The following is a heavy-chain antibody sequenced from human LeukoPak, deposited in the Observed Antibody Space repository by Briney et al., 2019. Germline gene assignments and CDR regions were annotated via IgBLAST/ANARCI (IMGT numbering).Heavy chain of an antibody. D-gene: IGHD3-10*01. Sequence: GASVKVSCKASGGTFSSYAISWVRQAPGQGLEWMGGIIPIFGTANYAQKFQGRVTITADESTSTAYMELSSLRSEDTAVYYCAKGTMVRGVVLTPPDYWGQGTLVTVSS. CDR2: IIPIFGTA. V-gene: IGHV1-69*13. J-gene: IGHJ4*02. CDR1: GGTFSSYA. CDR3: AKGTMVRGVVLTPPDY.